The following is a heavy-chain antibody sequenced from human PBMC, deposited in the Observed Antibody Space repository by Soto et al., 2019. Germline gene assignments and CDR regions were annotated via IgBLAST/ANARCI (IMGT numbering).Heavy chain of an antibody. D-gene: IGHD5-18*01. Sequence: SETLSLTCTVSGGSISSHFWSWIRQPPGKGLEWIGYIYYSGSTNYNPSLKSRVTISVDTSKNQFSLKLSSVTAADTAVYYCARSGTAMVLVDYWGQGTLVTVSS. CDR3: ARSGTAMVLVDY. J-gene: IGHJ4*02. CDR1: GGSISSHF. V-gene: IGHV4-59*11. CDR2: IYYSGST.